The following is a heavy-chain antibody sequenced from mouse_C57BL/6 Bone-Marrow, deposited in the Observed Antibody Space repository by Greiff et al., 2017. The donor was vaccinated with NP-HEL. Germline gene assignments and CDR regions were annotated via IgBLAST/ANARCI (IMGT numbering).Heavy chain of an antibody. CDR3: ARSNYYGSLYFDY. V-gene: IGHV14-3*01. CDR1: GFNIKDDY. Sequence: EVKLMESGAELVRPGASVKLSCTASGFNIKDDYMHWVKQRPEQGLEWIGRIDPANGNTKYAPKFQGKATITADTSSNTAYLQLSSLTSEDTAIYYCARSNYYGSLYFDYWGQGTTLTVSS. J-gene: IGHJ2*01. D-gene: IGHD1-1*01. CDR2: IDPANGNT.